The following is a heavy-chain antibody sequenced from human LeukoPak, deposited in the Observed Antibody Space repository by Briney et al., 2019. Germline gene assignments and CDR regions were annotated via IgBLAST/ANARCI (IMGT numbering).Heavy chain of an antibody. J-gene: IGHJ6*02. CDR2: IYHSGST. Sequence: SETLSLTCAVSGGSISSSNWWSWVRQPPGKGLEWIGEIYHSGSTNYNPSLKSRVTISVDKSKNQFSLKLSSVTAADTAVYYCARDRKQQLVDYYYYGMDVWGQGTTVTVSS. CDR1: GGSISSSNW. D-gene: IGHD6-13*01. CDR3: ARDRKQQLVDYYYYGMDV. V-gene: IGHV4-4*02.